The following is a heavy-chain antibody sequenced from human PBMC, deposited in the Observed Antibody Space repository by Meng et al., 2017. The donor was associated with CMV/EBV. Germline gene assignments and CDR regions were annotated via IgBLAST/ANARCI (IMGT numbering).Heavy chain of an antibody. CDR3: ARGVAAAGRALN. V-gene: IGHV1-18*01. CDR2: IRAYNGNT. D-gene: IGHD6-13*01. CDR1: GYTFTSYG. J-gene: IGHJ4*02. Sequence: VQLVQSGSEVQKTGASLWVSCKASGYTFTSYGIRWVRQAPGQGLEWMGWIRAYNGNTNYAQKLQGRVTMTTDTSTSTAYMELRSLRSDDTAVYYCARGVAAAGRALNWGQGTLVTVSS.